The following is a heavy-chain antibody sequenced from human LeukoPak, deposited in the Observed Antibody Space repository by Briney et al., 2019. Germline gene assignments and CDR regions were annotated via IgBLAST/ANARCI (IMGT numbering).Heavy chain of an antibody. CDR2: INPNSGGT. J-gene: IGHJ4*02. D-gene: IGHD1-26*01. Sequence: PEASVKVSCKASGGTFSSYAISWVRQAPGQGLEWMGWINPNSGGTNYAQRFQGRVTMTRDTSISTAYMEVSRLRSDDTAVYYCAREVGRGFDYWGQGTLVTVSS. CDR1: GGTFSSYA. V-gene: IGHV1-2*02. CDR3: AREVGRGFDY.